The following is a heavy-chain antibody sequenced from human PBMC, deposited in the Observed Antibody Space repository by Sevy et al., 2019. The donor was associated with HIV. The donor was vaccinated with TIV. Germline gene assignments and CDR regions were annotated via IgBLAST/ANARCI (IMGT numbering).Heavy chain of an antibody. Sequence: GGSLRLSCTASGFTFSSYSMNWVRQAPGKGLEWVSSISFSSNYIYYADSVRGRFTISRDNAKNSLYLHMDSLRDEDTALYYCARDDIVARDYFDFWAQGTLVTLSS. CDR3: ARDDIVARDYFDF. J-gene: IGHJ4*02. CDR1: GFTFSSYS. CDR2: ISFSSNYI. V-gene: IGHV3-21*01. D-gene: IGHD2-15*01.